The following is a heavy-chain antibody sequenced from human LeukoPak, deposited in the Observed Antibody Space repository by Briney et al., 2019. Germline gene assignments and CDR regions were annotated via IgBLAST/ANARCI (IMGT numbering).Heavy chain of an antibody. CDR1: GYTFSNYG. J-gene: IGHJ4*02. D-gene: IGHD2-2*01. CDR2: ISACNVNT. Sequence: GASVKVSCKASGYTFSNYGISWVRQAPGQGLEWMGWISACNVNTNFAQKLQGRVTMTTDTSTNTAHMELRSLRSDDTAVYYCASWAGYCASNNCYATSLDYWGQGTLVTVSA. V-gene: IGHV1-18*01. CDR3: ASWAGYCASNNCYATSLDY.